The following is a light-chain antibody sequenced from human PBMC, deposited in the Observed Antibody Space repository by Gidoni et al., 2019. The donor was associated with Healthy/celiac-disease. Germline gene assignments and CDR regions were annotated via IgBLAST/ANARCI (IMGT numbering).Light chain of an antibody. J-gene: IGKJ3*01. CDR2: AAS. CDR1: QGISNY. V-gene: IGKV1-27*01. CDR3: QKYNSAPRIT. Sequence: DIQMTQSPSSLSASVGDTVTITCRASQGISNYLAWYQQKPGKVPKLLIYAASTLQSGVPSRFSGSGSGTDFTLTISSLQPEDVAAYYCQKYNSAPRITFGPGTQVEIK.